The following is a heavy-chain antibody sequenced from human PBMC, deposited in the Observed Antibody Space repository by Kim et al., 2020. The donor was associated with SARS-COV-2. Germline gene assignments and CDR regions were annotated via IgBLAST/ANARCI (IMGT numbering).Heavy chain of an antibody. J-gene: IGHJ3*02. CDR2: ISYDGSNK. CDR1: GFTFSSYA. D-gene: IGHD6-19*01. CDR3: ARDCGAVAGTLGDAFDI. V-gene: IGHV3-30-3*01. Sequence: GGSLRLSCAASGFTFSSYAMHWVRQAPGKGLEWVAVISYDGSNKYYADSVKGRFTISRDNSKNTLYLQMNSLRAEDTAVYYCARDCGAVAGTLGDAFDIWGQGTMVTVSS.